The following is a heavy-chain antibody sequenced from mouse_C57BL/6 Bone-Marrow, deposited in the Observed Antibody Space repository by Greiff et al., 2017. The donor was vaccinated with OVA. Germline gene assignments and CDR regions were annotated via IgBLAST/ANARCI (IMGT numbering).Heavy chain of an antibody. D-gene: IGHD4-1*01. V-gene: IGHV12-3*01. Sequence: QVQLQQSGPGLVKPSQSLFLTCSITGFPITSGYYWIWIRQSPGKPLEWMGYITHSGETFYNPSLQSPISITRETSKNQFFLQLNSVTTEDTAMYYCAGGKLGEFAYWGQGTLVTVSA. J-gene: IGHJ3*01. CDR3: AGGKLGEFAY. CDR1: GFPITSGYY. CDR2: ITHSGET.